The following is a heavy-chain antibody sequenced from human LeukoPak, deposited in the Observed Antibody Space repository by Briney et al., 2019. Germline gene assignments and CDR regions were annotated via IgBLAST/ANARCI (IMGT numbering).Heavy chain of an antibody. Sequence: SVKVSCKASGGTFGSYAISWVRQAPGQGLEWMGGIIPIFGTANYAQKFQGRVTITADESTSTAYMELSSLRSEDTAVYYCAREDSSGYDGWFDPWGQGTLVTVSS. CDR3: AREDSSGYDGWFDP. CDR1: GGTFGSYA. CDR2: IIPIFGTA. D-gene: IGHD3-22*01. V-gene: IGHV1-69*13. J-gene: IGHJ5*02.